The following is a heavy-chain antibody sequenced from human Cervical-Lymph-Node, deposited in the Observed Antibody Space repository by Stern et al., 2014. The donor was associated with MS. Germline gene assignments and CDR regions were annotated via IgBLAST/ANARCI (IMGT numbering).Heavy chain of an antibody. J-gene: IGHJ4*02. D-gene: IGHD2-8*01. CDR2: ISYDGKHK. V-gene: IGHV3-30*03. Sequence: VPLVESGGAVVQPGRSLRLSCDASGFTFSSYCMHWVRQAPGKGLEWVTVISYDGKHKYYAASVKGRFTISRDNSKNTLHLQMNSVTPDDTAIYYCARDYEDTSMLFDHWGQGTLVTVSS. CDR3: ARDYEDTSMLFDH. CDR1: GFTFSSYC.